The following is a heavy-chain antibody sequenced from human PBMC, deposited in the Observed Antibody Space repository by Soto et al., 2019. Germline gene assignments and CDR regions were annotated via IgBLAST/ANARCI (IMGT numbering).Heavy chain of an antibody. J-gene: IGHJ4*02. D-gene: IGHD6-13*01. Sequence: EVHLVESGGGLVQPGGSLRLSCAASGFTFSSYSLNWVRQAPGKGLEWVSYITSSGTTVYYADSVRGRFTISRDNAKHSLYLQMNGLRDDDTAVYYCARGSSNWAYYFDSWGQGTLVTVSS. CDR1: GFTFSSYS. CDR2: ITSSGTTV. CDR3: ARGSSNWAYYFDS. V-gene: IGHV3-48*02.